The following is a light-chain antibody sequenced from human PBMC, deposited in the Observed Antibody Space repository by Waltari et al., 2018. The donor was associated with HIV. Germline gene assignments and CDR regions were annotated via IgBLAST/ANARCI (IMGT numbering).Light chain of an antibody. CDR1: QNVSTN. CDR3: QQYNSWPLT. CDR2: GAS. V-gene: IGKV3-15*01. J-gene: IGKJ3*01. Sequence: ETVITQSPGALSVSPGERVTLSCRASQNVSTNLAWYQQKHGQPPRLLIYGASARATDGPARFSGSGSGTEFNLSIAALRSEDLAVYFCQQYNSWPLTFGPGSKVNIK.